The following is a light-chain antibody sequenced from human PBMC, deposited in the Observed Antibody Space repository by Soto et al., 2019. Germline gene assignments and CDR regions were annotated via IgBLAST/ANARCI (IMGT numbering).Light chain of an antibody. V-gene: IGKV3-20*01. CDR3: QQYVTSSPRT. CDR2: GIS. CDR1: HTISSSY. Sequence: EIVLTQSPGTLSLSPGERATLSCRASHTISSSYLAWYQQKPGQAPRLLMYGISRRATGIPDRFSGSGSGTDFTLTITRLEPEDCAVYYCQQYVTSSPRTFGQGKKVEIK. J-gene: IGKJ1*01.